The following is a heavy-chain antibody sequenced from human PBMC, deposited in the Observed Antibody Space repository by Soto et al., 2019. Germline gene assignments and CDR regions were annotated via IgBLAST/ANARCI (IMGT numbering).Heavy chain of an antibody. CDR2: IYSGGST. CDR3: ARGGEYGADAFDI. J-gene: IGHJ3*02. D-gene: IGHD3-16*01. Sequence: VGSLRLSCAASGFTVSSNYMSWVRQAPGKGLEWVSVIYSGGSTYYADSVKGRFTISRDNSKNTLYLQMNSLRAEDTAVYYCARGGEYGADAFDIWGQGTMVTVSS. V-gene: IGHV3-53*01. CDR1: GFTVSSNY.